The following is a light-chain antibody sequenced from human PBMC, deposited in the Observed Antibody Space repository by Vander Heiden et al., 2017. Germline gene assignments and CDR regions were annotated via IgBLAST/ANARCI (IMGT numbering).Light chain of an antibody. CDR1: QSLLHSNGYNY. V-gene: IGKV2-28*01. CDR2: LGS. CDR3: MQALQTPIT. J-gene: IGKJ5*01. Sequence: VMTQLPVSLPVTPGEPASISCRSSQSLLHSNGYNYLDWYLQKPGQSPQLLIYLGSNRASGVPDRFSGSGSGTDFTLKISRVEAEDVGVYYCMQALQTPITFGQGTRLEIK.